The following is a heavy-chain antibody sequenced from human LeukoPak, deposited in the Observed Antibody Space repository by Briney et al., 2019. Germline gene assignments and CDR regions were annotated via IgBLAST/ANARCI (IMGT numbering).Heavy chain of an antibody. J-gene: IGHJ3*02. CDR1: GGSISSYY. D-gene: IGHD1-14*01. V-gene: IGHV4-59*12. CDR3: ARGARYPEGAFDI. Sequence: SETLSLTCTVSGGSISSYYWSWIRQPPGKGLEWIGYIYSSGSTNYNPSLKSRVTISVDTSKNQFSLKLSSVTAADTAVYYCARGARYPEGAFDIWGQGTMVTVSS. CDR2: IYSSGST.